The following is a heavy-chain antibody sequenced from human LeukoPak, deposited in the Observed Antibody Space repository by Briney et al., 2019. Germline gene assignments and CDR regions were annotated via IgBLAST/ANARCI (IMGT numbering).Heavy chain of an antibody. CDR2: IYPGDSDT. Sequence: GESLKISCKGSGYSFTSYWIGWVRQMPGKGLEWMGIIYPGDSDTRYSPSFQGQVTISADKSISTAYLQWSSLKASDTAMYYCARLVRGYSGYDLGSYYYMDVWGKGTTVTVSS. D-gene: IGHD5-12*01. CDR1: GYSFTSYW. CDR3: ARLVRGYSGYDLGSYYYMDV. J-gene: IGHJ6*03. V-gene: IGHV5-51*01.